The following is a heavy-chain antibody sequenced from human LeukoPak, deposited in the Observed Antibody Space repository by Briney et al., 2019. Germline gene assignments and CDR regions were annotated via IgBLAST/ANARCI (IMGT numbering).Heavy chain of an antibody. J-gene: IGHJ3*02. Sequence: GGSLRLSCAASGFTFSSYSINWVRQAPGKGLEWVSYISSSSTIYYADSVKGRFTISRDNAKNSLYLQMNSLRAEDTAVYYCARDGVLRFLEWLPPPDAFDIWGQGTMVTVSS. CDR1: GFTFSSYS. V-gene: IGHV3-48*01. CDR2: ISSSSTI. CDR3: ARDGVLRFLEWLPPPDAFDI. D-gene: IGHD3-3*01.